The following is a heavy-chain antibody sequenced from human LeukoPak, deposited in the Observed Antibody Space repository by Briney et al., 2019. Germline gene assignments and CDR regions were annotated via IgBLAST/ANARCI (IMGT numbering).Heavy chain of an antibody. CDR3: ARIVGSSWYLNYYYGMDV. V-gene: IGHV4-39*01. D-gene: IGHD6-13*01. CDR1: GGSISSSSYY. J-gene: IGHJ6*02. CDR2: TYYSGST. Sequence: SETLSLTCTVSGGSISSSSYYWGWIRQPPGKGLEWIGSTYYSGSTYYNPSLKSRVTISVDTSKNQFSLELSSVTAADTAVYYCARIVGSSWYLNYYYGMDVWGQGTTVTVSS.